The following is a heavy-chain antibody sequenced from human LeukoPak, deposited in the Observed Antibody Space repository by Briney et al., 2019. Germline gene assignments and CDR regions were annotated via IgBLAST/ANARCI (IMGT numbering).Heavy chain of an antibody. D-gene: IGHD2-2*01. V-gene: IGHV4-61*02. CDR3: ARDVVVPAVDYYYYYMDV. CDR2: IYTSGST. J-gene: IGHJ6*03. Sequence: SETLSLTCTVSGGSISSGSYYWSWIRQPAGKGLEWIGRIYTSGSTNYNPSLKSRVTISVDTSKNQFSLKLSSVTAADTAVYYWARDVVVPAVDYYYYYMDVWGKGTTVTVSS. CDR1: GGSISSGSYY.